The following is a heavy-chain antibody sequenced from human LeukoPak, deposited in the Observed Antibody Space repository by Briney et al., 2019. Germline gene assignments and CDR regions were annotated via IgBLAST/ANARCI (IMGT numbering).Heavy chain of an antibody. J-gene: IGHJ4*02. CDR1: GGSFSGYY. CDR3: ARARGRYYYDSSGYYYYDY. Sequence: KPSETLSLTCAVYGGSFSGYYWSWIRQPPGKGLEWIGEINHSGSTNYNPSLKSRVTISVDTSKNQFSLKLSSVTAADTAVYYCARARGRYYYDSSGYYYYDYWGQGTLVTVSS. V-gene: IGHV4-34*01. D-gene: IGHD3-22*01. CDR2: INHSGST.